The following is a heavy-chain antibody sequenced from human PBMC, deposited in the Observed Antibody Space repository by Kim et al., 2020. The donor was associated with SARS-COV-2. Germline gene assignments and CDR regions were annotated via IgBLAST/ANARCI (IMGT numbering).Heavy chain of an antibody. J-gene: IGHJ4*02. CDR3: ARDGFSGIAVAGTLVGFGY. Sequence: GGSLRLSCAASGFTFSDYYMSWIRQAPGKGLEWVAYISSSGSTIYYADSVKGRFTISRDNAKNSLYLQMNSLRAEDTAVYYCARDGFSGIAVAGTLVGFGYWGQGTMVTVSS. CDR1: GFTFSDYY. CDR2: ISSSGSTI. D-gene: IGHD6-19*01. V-gene: IGHV3-11*01.